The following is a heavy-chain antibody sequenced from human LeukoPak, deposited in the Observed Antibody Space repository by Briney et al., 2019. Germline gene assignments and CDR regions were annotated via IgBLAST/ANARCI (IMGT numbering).Heavy chain of an antibody. D-gene: IGHD2-15*01. CDR3: ARLGYCSGGSCYS. V-gene: IGHV1-2*02. CDR2: IKPNSSGT. J-gene: IGHJ4*02. Sequence: GASVNVSCKAPGYTFTSYYMHWVRQAPGQGREWMGWIKPNSSGTNYAQKFQGRVTMTRDTSISTAYMELSRLRSDDTAVYYCARLGYCSGGSCYSWGQGTLVTVSS. CDR1: GYTFTSYY.